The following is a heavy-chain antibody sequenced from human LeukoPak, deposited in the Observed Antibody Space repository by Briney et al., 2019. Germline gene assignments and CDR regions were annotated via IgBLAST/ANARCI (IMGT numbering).Heavy chain of an antibody. CDR1: GFTFSSYS. CDR3: ARERVATGRGVFDY. J-gene: IGHJ4*02. V-gene: IGHV3-48*04. Sequence: GGSLRLSCAASGFTFSSYSMNWVRQAPGKGLEGVSYISSSSSTIYYADSVKGRFTISRDNAKNSLYLQMNSLRAEDTAVYYCARERVATGRGVFDYWGQGTLVTVSS. D-gene: IGHD5-12*01. CDR2: ISSSSSTI.